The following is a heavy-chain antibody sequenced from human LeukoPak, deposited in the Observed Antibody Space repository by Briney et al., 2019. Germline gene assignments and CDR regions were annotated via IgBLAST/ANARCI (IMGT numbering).Heavy chain of an antibody. J-gene: IGHJ4*02. CDR1: GLIFSYYG. CDR3: AKGYYYDSSGYLSDY. Sequence: GGSLRLSCAASGLIFSYYGMHWVRQAPGKGLEWVAFIRYSASDKYYADSVKGRFTISRDNSKNTLYLQMNSLRAEDTAVYYCAKGYYYDSSGYLSDYWGQGTLVTVSS. V-gene: IGHV3-30*02. CDR2: IRYSASDK. D-gene: IGHD3-22*01.